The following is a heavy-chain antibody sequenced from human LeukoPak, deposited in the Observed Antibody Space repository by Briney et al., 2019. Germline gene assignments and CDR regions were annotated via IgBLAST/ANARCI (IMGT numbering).Heavy chain of an antibody. V-gene: IGHV3-66*01. Sequence: GGSLRLSCAASGFTVSSNYMSWVRQAPGKGLVWVSVIYSDGSTYYADSVKGRFTISRDNSKNMLYLQMNSLRAEDTAVYYCARLTVAGHFDSWGQGTLVTVSS. J-gene: IGHJ4*02. CDR1: GFTVSSNY. CDR2: IYSDGST. CDR3: ARLTVAGHFDS. D-gene: IGHD6-19*01.